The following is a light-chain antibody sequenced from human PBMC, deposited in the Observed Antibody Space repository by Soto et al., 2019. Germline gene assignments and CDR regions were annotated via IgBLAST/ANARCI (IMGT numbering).Light chain of an antibody. CDR1: QGIRND. J-gene: IGKJ1*01. CDR2: AAS. V-gene: IGKV1-6*02. CDR3: LLDYDCPRS. Sequence: AIQMTQSPSSLSASVGDTVTITYRASQGIRNDLGWYQQKPGKAPKVLIYAASILQTGVPSRFSGSGSGTAFTLTISSLQPEDFATYYCLLDYDCPRSFGQGTTVEIK.